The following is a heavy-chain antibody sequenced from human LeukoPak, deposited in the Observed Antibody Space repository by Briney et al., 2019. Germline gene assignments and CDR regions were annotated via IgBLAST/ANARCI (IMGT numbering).Heavy chain of an antibody. V-gene: IGHV3-21*01. D-gene: IGHD1-26*01. CDR2: ISSRSTYI. CDR3: ARVTTYSGSYPIDY. CDR1: GFSFTNYN. Sequence: GGSLRLSCAASGFSFTNYNMNWVRQAPGRGLECFSSISSRSTYIYYADSVKGRFTISRDNAKDSLFLQMNSLRAEDTAVYYCARVTTYSGSYPIDYWGQGTLVTVSS. J-gene: IGHJ4*02.